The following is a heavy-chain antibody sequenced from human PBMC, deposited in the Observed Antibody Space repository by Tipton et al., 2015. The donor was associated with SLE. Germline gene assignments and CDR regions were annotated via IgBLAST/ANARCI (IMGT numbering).Heavy chain of an antibody. CDR3: ASLGYCSGGSCYSFDY. CDR1: GGPISSSSYY. J-gene: IGHJ4*02. V-gene: IGHV4-39*07. D-gene: IGHD2-15*01. CDR2: IYYSGST. Sequence: TLSLTCTVSGGPISSSSYYWGWIRQPPGKGLEWIGSIYYSGSTYYNPSLKSRVTISVDTSKNQFSLKLSSVTAADTAVYYCASLGYCSGGSCYSFDYWGQGTLVTVSS.